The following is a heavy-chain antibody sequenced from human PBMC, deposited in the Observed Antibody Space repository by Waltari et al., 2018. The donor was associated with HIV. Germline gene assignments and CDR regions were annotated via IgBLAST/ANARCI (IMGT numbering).Heavy chain of an antibody. CDR3: AHRRAGYSSGWYTRGFDY. D-gene: IGHD6-13*01. CDR2: IYWNDDK. CDR1: GLSVATSGEG. J-gene: IGHJ4*02. V-gene: IGHV2-5*01. Sequence: QITLKESGPTLVKPTQTLTLTCTFSGLSVATSGEGVGWTRQPPGKALEWLALIYWNDDKRYSPSLGSRLTISKDTSKNQVVLTMTNMDPVDTATYYCAHRRAGYSSGWYTRGFDYWGQGTLVTVSS.